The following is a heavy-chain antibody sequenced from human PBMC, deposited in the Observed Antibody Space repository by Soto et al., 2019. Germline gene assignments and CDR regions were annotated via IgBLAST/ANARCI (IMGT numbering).Heavy chain of an antibody. CDR1: GGSFSGYY. CDR3: ARGLPAYDFWRGYTRWGYFDY. D-gene: IGHD3-3*01. Sequence: QVQLQQWGAGLLKPSETLSLTCAVYGGSFSGYYWSWIRQPPGKGLEWIGEVNHSGSTNYNPSLMSRVTISVDTSKNQFSLKLSSVTAADTAVYYCARGLPAYDFWRGYTRWGYFDYWGQGTLVTVSS. J-gene: IGHJ4*02. V-gene: IGHV4-34*01. CDR2: VNHSGST.